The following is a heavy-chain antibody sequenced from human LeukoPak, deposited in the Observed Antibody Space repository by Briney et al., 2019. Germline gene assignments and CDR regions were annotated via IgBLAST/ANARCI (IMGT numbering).Heavy chain of an antibody. V-gene: IGHV3-7*01. CDR1: AFTLSNYW. CDR2: IKEDGSEI. J-gene: IGHJ6*03. CDR3: ARDELLWFGEGYYMDV. D-gene: IGHD3-10*01. Sequence: GGSLRLSCAASAFTLSNYWMSWVRQAPGKGLEWVANIKEDGSEIHYVDSVKGRFTISRDNAKNSLYLQMNSLRAEDTAVYYCARDELLWFGEGYYMDVWGKGTTVTISS.